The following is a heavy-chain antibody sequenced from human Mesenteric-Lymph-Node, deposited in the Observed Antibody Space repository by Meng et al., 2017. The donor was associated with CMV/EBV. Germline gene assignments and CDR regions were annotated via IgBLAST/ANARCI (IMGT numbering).Heavy chain of an antibody. CDR3: AGGKGLVGATLDY. J-gene: IGHJ4*02. CDR1: GGTFSSYA. D-gene: IGHD1-26*01. CDR2: IIPILGIA. V-gene: IGHV1-69*10. Sequence: SVKVSCKASGGTFSSYAISWVRQAPGQGLEWMGGIIPILGIANYAQKFQGRVTITTDESTSTAYMELSSLRSEDTAVYYCAGGKGLVGATLDYWGQGTLVTVSS.